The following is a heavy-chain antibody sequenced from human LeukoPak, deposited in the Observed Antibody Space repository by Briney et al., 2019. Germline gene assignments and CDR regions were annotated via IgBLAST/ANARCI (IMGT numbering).Heavy chain of an antibody. D-gene: IGHD4-23*01. CDR3: ARAFQSRGNSRFDY. Sequence: GGTLRLSCAASGFTFSSYAMSWVRQAPGKGLEWVSSLSGSGTFIFYADSVRGRFTITRDSAGNFLYLEMSSLRIEDTAVYYCARAFQSRGNSRFDYWGQGTLVAVSS. CDR2: LSGSGTFI. V-gene: IGHV3-21*01. CDR1: GFTFSSYA. J-gene: IGHJ4*02.